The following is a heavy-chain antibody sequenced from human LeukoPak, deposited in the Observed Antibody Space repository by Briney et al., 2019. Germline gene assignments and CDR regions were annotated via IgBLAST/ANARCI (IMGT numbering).Heavy chain of an antibody. Sequence: GGSLRLSCAAAGFTVSSYNMNCVRQAPGKGLEWVSSISRSSDYIYYADSVKGRFTISRDNAKNSLYLQMNSLRAEDTAVYYCARSGGAYEPFDLWGQGTLVTVSS. D-gene: IGHD2-15*01. CDR3: ARSGGAYEPFDL. V-gene: IGHV3-21*01. CDR1: GFTVSSYN. CDR2: ISRSSDYI. J-gene: IGHJ4*02.